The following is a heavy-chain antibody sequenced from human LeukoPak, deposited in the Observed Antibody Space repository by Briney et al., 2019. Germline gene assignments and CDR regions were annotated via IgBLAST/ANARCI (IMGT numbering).Heavy chain of an antibody. CDR1: GGSISSSSYY. Sequence: SETLSLTCTVSGGSISSSSYYWGWIRQPPGKGLEWIGYIYYSGSTNYNPSLKSRVTISVDTSKNQFSLKLSSVTAADTAVYYCARDPGSGAEDYFDYWGQGTLVTVSS. CDR3: ARDPGSGAEDYFDY. CDR2: IYYSGST. V-gene: IGHV4-61*01. J-gene: IGHJ4*02. D-gene: IGHD3-10*01.